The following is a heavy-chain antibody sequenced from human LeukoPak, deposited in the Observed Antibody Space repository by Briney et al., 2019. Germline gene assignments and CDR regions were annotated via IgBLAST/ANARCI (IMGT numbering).Heavy chain of an antibody. Sequence: SETLSLTCTVSGGSISSYYWSWIRQPAGEGLEWIGRIYTSGSTNYNPSLKSRVTMSVDTSKNQFSLKLSSVTAADTAVYYCARELAYCGGDCYSPMVWGQGTLVTVSS. CDR1: GGSISSYY. V-gene: IGHV4-4*07. CDR3: ARELAYCGGDCYSPMV. CDR2: IYTSGST. J-gene: IGHJ4*02. D-gene: IGHD2-21*02.